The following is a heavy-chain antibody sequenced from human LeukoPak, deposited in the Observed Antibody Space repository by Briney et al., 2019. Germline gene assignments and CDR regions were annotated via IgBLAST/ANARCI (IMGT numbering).Heavy chain of an antibody. CDR2: IYSGGST. Sequence: GGSLRLSCAASGFTVSSNYMSWVRQAPGKGLEWVPVIYSGGSTYYADSVKGRFTISRDNSKNTLYLQMNSLRAEDMAVYYCARDLGEMTGFDYWGQGTLVTVSS. CDR3: ARDLGEMTGFDY. D-gene: IGHD3-10*01. CDR1: GFTVSSNY. J-gene: IGHJ4*02. V-gene: IGHV3-66*01.